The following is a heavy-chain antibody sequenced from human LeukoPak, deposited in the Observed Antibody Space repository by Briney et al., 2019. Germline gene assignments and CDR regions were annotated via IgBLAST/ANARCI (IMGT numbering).Heavy chain of an antibody. CDR1: GYSFNSYW. D-gene: IGHD2-15*01. Sequence: GESLKISCQGSGYSFNSYWIAWVRPMPGKGLEWMGIIYPGDSDTRYSPSFRGQITISADKSINTAYLRWSSLKASDTVMYYCARAYYCGGGSCKLEYWGQGTLVTVSS. CDR3: ARAYYCGGGSCKLEY. CDR2: IYPGDSDT. V-gene: IGHV5-51*01. J-gene: IGHJ4*02.